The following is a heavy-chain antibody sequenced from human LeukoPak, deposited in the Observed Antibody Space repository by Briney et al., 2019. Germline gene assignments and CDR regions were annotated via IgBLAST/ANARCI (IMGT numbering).Heavy chain of an antibody. CDR2: IYYSGST. CDR3: AGYYYGSGSYYLDP. Sequence: SETLSLTCTVSGGSISSYYWSWIRQPPGKGLEWIGYIYYSGSTNYNPSLKSRVTISVDPSKNEFSLKMTSVTAADTAVYYCAGYYYGSGSYYLDPWGQGNLVTVSS. CDR1: GGSISSYY. J-gene: IGHJ5*02. D-gene: IGHD3-10*01. V-gene: IGHV4-59*03.